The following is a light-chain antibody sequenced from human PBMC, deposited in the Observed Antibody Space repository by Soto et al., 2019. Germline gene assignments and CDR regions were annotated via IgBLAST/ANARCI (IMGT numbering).Light chain of an antibody. V-gene: IGLV2-14*01. J-gene: IGLJ1*01. CDR1: SSDVVGYNY. CDR2: DVS. Sequence: QSVLTQPASVSGSPGQSITIFCTGTSSDVVGYNYVSWYQQHPGKAPKLMIYDVSNRPSGVSNRFSGSKSGNTASLTISGLQAEDEADYYCSSYTSSSTLFYVSGTGTKVTVL. CDR3: SSYTSSSTLFYV.